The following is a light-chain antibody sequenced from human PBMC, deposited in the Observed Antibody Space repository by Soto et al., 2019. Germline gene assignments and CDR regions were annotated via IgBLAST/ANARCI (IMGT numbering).Light chain of an antibody. Sequence: ESVLTQSPGTLSLSPGERATLSCRASQSVSSSYLAWYQQKPGQAPRLLIYGASSRATGIPDRFSGSGSGTDFTLTISRLEPEDFEVYYCQQYGSSPETFGQGTKVDIK. V-gene: IGKV3-20*01. J-gene: IGKJ1*01. CDR3: QQYGSSPET. CDR2: GAS. CDR1: QSVSSSY.